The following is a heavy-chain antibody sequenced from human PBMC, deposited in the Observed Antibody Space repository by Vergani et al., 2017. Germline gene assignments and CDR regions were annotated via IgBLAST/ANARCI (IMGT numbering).Heavy chain of an antibody. V-gene: IGHV1-69*01. Sequence: QVQLVQSGAEVKKPGSSVKVSCKASGGTFSSYAISWVRQAPGQGLEWMGGIISIFGTANYAQQFQGRVTITADESTSTAYMELSSLRSEDTAVYYCARDRVWATYYYDSSGIFDYWGQGTLVTVSS. CDR2: IISIFGTA. J-gene: IGHJ4*02. CDR1: GGTFSSYA. CDR3: ARDRVWATYYYDSSGIFDY. D-gene: IGHD3-22*01.